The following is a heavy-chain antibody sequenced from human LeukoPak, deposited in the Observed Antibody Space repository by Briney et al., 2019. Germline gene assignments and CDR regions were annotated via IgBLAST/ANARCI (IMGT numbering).Heavy chain of an antibody. CDR2: ISWNSGSI. Sequence: PGGSLRLSCAASGFTFDDYAIHWVRQAPGQGLEWVSGISWNSGSIGYADSVKGRFTISRDNAKYSLYLQMNSLRAEDTALYYCARASYYYDSSGFDIWGQGTMVTVSS. CDR1: GFTFDDYA. J-gene: IGHJ3*02. CDR3: ARASYYYDSSGFDI. D-gene: IGHD3-22*01. V-gene: IGHV3-9*01.